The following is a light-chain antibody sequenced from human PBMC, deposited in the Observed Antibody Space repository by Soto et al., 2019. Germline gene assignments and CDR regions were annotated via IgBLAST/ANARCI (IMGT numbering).Light chain of an antibody. J-gene: IGKJ4*01. CDR2: AAS. CDR3: QQLHSSPLI. V-gene: IGKV1-9*01. CDR1: QGITSH. Sequence: DIQLTQSPSFLSASVGDRVTITCRASQGITSHLAWYQQKPGKAPKLLIYAASTLQSGVPSRFSGSGSGTEFPLTISSLQPEDFAAYYCQQLHSSPLIFGGGTKVEIK.